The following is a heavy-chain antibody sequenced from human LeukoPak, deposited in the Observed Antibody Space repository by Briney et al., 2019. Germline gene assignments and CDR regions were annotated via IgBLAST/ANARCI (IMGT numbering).Heavy chain of an antibody. CDR1: GVSINGNY. Sequence: SETLSLTCTVSGVSINGNYWTWIRQLPGKGLEWIGFVSDTGDTDYNPSLKSRLTISADMSKSQLSLSLSSVTAADTALYYCARVFRGVVTSNWFDPWGQGTLVTVSS. J-gene: IGHJ5*02. D-gene: IGHD3-3*01. V-gene: IGHV4-59*01. CDR2: VSDTGDT. CDR3: ARVFRGVVTSNWFDP.